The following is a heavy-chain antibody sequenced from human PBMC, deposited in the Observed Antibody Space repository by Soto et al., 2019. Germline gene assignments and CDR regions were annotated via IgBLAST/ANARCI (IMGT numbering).Heavy chain of an antibody. V-gene: IGHV4-30-4*01. CDR1: GGSISSGDYY. CDR3: ARSPFTIFGVVITHNWFDP. J-gene: IGHJ5*02. Sequence: LSLTCTVSGGSISSGDYYWSWIRQPPGKGLEWIGYIYYSGSTYYNPSLKSRVTISVDTSKNQFSLKLSSVTAADTAVYYCARSPFTIFGVVITHNWFDPWGQGTLVTVSS. CDR2: IYYSGST. D-gene: IGHD3-3*01.